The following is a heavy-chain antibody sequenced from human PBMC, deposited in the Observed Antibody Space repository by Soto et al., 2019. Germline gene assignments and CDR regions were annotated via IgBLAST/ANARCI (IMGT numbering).Heavy chain of an antibody. D-gene: IGHD3-10*01. CDR2: INGGGNNK. CDR3: VREDALVGSNTAFDQ. V-gene: IGHV3-21*02. Sequence: EVELLESGGGLVQPGGSLRLSCAASGFSFSTYNMNWVRQAPGKGLVWVSSINGGGNNKYYTDSVKGRFTISRDNPKNSIYQQMDSLRAEETAVYYCVREDALVGSNTAFDQWGQGTLVIVSS. CDR1: GFSFSTYN. J-gene: IGHJ4*02.